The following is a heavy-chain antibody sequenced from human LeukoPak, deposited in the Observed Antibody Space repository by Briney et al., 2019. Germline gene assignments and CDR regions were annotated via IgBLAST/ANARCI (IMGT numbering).Heavy chain of an antibody. D-gene: IGHD7-27*01. J-gene: IGHJ4*02. CDR2: ISAHNGNA. CDR3: AREGVWVTVIDY. Sequence: GASVKVSCKTSGFTFTSYGINWVRQAPGQGLEWMGRISAHNGNANYAQKFQGRVTMTTDTLATTAYMELRSLRSDDTAVYYCAREGVWVTVIDYWGQGTLVTVSS. CDR1: GFTFTSYG. V-gene: IGHV1-18*01.